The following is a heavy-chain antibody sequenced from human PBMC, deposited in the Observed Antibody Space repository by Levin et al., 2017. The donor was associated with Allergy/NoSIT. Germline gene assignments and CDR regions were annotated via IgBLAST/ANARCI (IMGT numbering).Heavy chain of an antibody. J-gene: IGHJ4*02. D-gene: IGHD1-26*01. CDR2: ISYDGSNK. V-gene: IGHV3-30-3*01. CDR3: ARVILPRARSGFDH. CDR1: GFTFSIYA. Sequence: SCVASGFTFSIYAIHWVRQAPGKGLEWVAAISYDGSNKYYADSVKGRITISRDNSKNTVYLQMNSLRPEDTAVYYCARVILPRARSGFDHWGQGTLVTVSS.